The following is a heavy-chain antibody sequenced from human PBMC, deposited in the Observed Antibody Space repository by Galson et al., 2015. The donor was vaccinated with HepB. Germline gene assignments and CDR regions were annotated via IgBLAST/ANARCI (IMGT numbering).Heavy chain of an antibody. D-gene: IGHD3-10*01. CDR1: GFTFSSFA. Sequence: SLRLSCAASGFTFSSFAMSWVRQAPGKGLEWVSSISGSGDSTNYADSVKGRFTISRDNSKDTLYLHMNSLRADDTAVYYCAKSHSPVDFYGSGSPFYFDLWGRGTLVTVSS. CDR2: ISGSGDST. CDR3: AKSHSPVDFYGSGSPFYFDL. V-gene: IGHV3-23*01. J-gene: IGHJ4*02.